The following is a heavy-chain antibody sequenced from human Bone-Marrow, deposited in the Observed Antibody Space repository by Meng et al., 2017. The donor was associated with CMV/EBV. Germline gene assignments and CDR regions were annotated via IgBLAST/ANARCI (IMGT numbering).Heavy chain of an antibody. V-gene: IGHV2-5*01. J-gene: IGHJ4*02. CDR3: AHTSPIQPTELYDY. Sequence: SGPTLVKPTQTLTLTCTHSGFSLSTSGVGVGWIRQPPGKALEWLALIYWNDDKRYSPSLKSRLTITKDTSKNQVVLTMTNMDPVDTATYYCAHTSPIQPTELYDYWGQGTLVTVSS. CDR1: GFSLSTSGVG. CDR2: IYWNDDK. D-gene: IGHD5-18*01.